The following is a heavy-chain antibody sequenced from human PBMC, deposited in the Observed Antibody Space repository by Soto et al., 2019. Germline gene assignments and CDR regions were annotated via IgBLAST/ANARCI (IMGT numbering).Heavy chain of an antibody. D-gene: IGHD1-26*01. CDR2: IYYSGST. J-gene: IGHJ4*02. Sequence: QVQLQESGPGLVKPSQTLSLTCTVSGGSISSGGYYWSWIRQHPGKGLEWIGYIYYSGSTYYNPSLKSRVTRSVDTSKNQFSLKLSSVTAADTAAYYCARDPTGRSHFDYWGQGTLVTVSS. CDR3: ARDPTGRSHFDY. V-gene: IGHV4-31*03. CDR1: GGSISSGGYY.